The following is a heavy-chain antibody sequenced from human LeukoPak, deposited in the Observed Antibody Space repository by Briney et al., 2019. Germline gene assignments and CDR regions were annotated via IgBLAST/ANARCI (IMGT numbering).Heavy chain of an antibody. CDR3: ATRGYCSGTSCYAPQP. D-gene: IGHD2-2*01. Sequence: GGSLRLSCAGSGFTFSSYAMTWVRQAPGKGLEWVSAISGSGDSTHYADSVKGRFTISRDNSKNTLYLQMNSPRPEDTAVYYCATRGYCSGTSCYAPQPWGQGTLVSVSS. CDR2: ISGSGDST. J-gene: IGHJ5*02. V-gene: IGHV3-23*01. CDR1: GFTFSSYA.